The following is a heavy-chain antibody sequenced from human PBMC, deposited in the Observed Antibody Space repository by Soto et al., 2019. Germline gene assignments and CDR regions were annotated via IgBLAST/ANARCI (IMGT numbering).Heavy chain of an antibody. CDR1: GGTFSSYT. V-gene: IGHV1-69*13. Sequence: GASVKVSCKASGGTFSSYTIGWVRQTPGQGLEWMGGIIPIFGTANYAQKFQGRVTITADESTSTAYMELSSLRSEDTAVYYCARAAYYYDSSGYYAMDYFDYWGQGTLVTVSS. CDR3: ARAAYYYDSSGYYAMDYFDY. D-gene: IGHD3-22*01. CDR2: IIPIFGTA. J-gene: IGHJ4*02.